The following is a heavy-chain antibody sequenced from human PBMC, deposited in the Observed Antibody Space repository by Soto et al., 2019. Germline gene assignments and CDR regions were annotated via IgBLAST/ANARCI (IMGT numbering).Heavy chain of an antibody. V-gene: IGHV3-30*03. CDR2: ISYDGSNK. D-gene: IGHD2-15*01. J-gene: IGHJ4*02. CDR1: GFPFSSYG. Sequence: QVQLVESGGGVVQPGRSLRLSCAASGFPFSSYGMHWVRQAPGKGLEWVALISYDGSNKFYADSVKGRFTISRDNSKNTLYLQMSSLRAEDTAVYYGEGGPYYFDYCGQGTVVSVSS. CDR3: EGGPYYFDY.